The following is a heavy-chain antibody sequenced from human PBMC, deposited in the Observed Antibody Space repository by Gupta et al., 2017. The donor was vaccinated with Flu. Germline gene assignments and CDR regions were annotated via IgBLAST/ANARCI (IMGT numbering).Heavy chain of an antibody. D-gene: IGHD3-3*01. CDR1: A. CDR3: ARCYDFWSGSYLERGWFDP. V-gene: IGHV3-23*01. Sequence: AMSWVRQAPGKGPEWVSTISASGSTTHYADSVKGRFTISRDDSQHTVYLQMNNLRADDAALYYCARCYDFWSGSYLERGWFDPWGQGTLITVSS. J-gene: IGHJ5*02. CDR2: ISASGSTT.